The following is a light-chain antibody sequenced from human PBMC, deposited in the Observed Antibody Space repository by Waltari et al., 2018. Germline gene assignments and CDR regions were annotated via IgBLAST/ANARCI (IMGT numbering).Light chain of an antibody. CDR1: QSVSSY. Sequence: EIVFTQSPDTLSLSSGERATLSCRASQSVSSYFTWSQQKRGKPPSLLIYDASNRSTGIPPRCRGGGSWTDVTLPTSSLVPQDFAVYYCQQRNNWYPALTFGGGTKVEVK. CDR2: DAS. V-gene: IGKV3-11*01. J-gene: IGKJ4*01. CDR3: QQRNNWYPALT.